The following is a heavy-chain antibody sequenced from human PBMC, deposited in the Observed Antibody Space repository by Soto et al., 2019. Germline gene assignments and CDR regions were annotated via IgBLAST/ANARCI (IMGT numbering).Heavy chain of an antibody. CDR2: IYYSGST. CDR1: GGSISSGGYY. CDR3: AMSQVGRSWYWFDP. D-gene: IGHD6-13*01. J-gene: IGHJ5*02. Sequence: PSETLSLTCTVSGGSISSGGYYWSWIRQHPGKGLEWIGYIYYSGSTYYNPSLKSRVTISVDTSKNQFSLKLSSVTAADTAVYYCAMSQVGRSWYWFDPWGQGTLVTVSS. V-gene: IGHV4-31*03.